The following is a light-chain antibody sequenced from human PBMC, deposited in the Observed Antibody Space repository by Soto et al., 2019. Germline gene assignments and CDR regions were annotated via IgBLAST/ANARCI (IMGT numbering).Light chain of an antibody. CDR3: QQANSFPRT. V-gene: IGKV1D-12*01. CDR2: AAS. Sequence: DIQMTQSPSSVSASVGDRVTITCRASQAISTWLAWYQQKPGKAPKLLIYAASNLQTGVPSRFSGSGSGTDFTLTISSLQPEDFATYYCQQANSFPRTFGQGAKVEIK. CDR1: QAISTW. J-gene: IGKJ1*01.